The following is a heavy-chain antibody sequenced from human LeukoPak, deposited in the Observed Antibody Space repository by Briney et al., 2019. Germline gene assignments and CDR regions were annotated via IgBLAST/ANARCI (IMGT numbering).Heavy chain of an antibody. CDR2: INHSGST. V-gene: IGHV4-34*01. CDR1: GGSFSGYY. CDR3: ARGSQTVLRKYYMDV. J-gene: IGHJ6*03. Sequence: KPSETLSLTCAVYGGSFSGYYWSWIRQPPGKGLEWIGEINHSGSTNYNPSLKSRVTISVDTSKNQFSLKLSSVTAADTAVYYCARGSQTVLRKYYMDVWGKGTTVTVSS. D-gene: IGHD3-3*01.